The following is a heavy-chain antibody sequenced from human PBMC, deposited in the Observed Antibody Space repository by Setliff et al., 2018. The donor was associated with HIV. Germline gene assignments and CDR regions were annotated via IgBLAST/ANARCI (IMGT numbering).Heavy chain of an antibody. D-gene: IGHD3-3*01. CDR2: IVPVFRTV. J-gene: IGHJ4*02. CDR3: AIGPKKGVDILPPDS. Sequence: GASVKVSCKASGYKFTSYYIHWVRQAPGQGLEWMGIIVPVFRTVNYAQKLQGRVTITADESTSASYMELTSLTSDDTAVYYCAIGPKKGVDILPPDSWGQGTLVTVSS. CDR1: GYKFTSYY. V-gene: IGHV1-69*13.